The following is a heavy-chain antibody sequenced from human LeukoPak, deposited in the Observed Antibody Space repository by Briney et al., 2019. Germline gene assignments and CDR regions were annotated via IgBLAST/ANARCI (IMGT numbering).Heavy chain of an antibody. D-gene: IGHD3-10*01. CDR2: IYYDGST. J-gene: IGHJ4*02. CDR3: ARHNSGSYYNGFFDC. V-gene: IGHV4-59*01. Sequence: SETLSLTCTVSGGSIDTYYWSWIRQPPGKGLEWIGLIYYDGSTYYNPSLKTRVTISLDTSNNQFSLKLSSLTAADTAMYHCARHNSGSYYNGFFDCWGRGTLVTVSS. CDR1: GGSIDTYY.